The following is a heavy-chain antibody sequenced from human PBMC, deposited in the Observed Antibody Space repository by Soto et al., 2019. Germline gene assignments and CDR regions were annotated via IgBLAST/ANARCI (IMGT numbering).Heavy chain of an antibody. CDR3: ARATQFFYDSRGYSKNFDF. V-gene: IGHV4-34*01. CDR2: VNHIGIT. J-gene: IGHJ4*02. Sequence: SETLSLTCVVSGGSFRGYFCTWIRQPPGKGLEWIGEVNHIGITNYNPSLRSRLNLSIDTAKKQFSLKLTSVTAADTSVYYCARATQFFYDSRGYSKNFDFWGQGTLVTVSS. CDR1: GGSFRGYF. D-gene: IGHD3-22*01.